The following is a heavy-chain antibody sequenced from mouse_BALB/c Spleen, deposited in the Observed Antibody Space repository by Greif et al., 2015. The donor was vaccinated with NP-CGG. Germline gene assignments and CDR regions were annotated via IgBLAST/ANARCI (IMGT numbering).Heavy chain of an antibody. Sequence: EVKLEESGGGLVKPGGSLKLSCAASGFTFSDYYMYWVRQTPEKRLGWVATISDGGSYTYYPDSVKGRFTISRDNAKNNLYLQMSSLKSEDTAMYYCARDNSGFAYWGQGTLVTVSA. V-gene: IGHV5-4*02. CDR3: ARDNSGFAY. CDR2: ISDGGSYT. J-gene: IGHJ3*01. CDR1: GFTFSDYY.